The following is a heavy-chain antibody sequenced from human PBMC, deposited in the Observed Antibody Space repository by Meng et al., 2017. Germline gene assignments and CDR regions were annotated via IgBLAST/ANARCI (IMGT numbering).Heavy chain of an antibody. CDR2: VNATTGNP. J-gene: IGHJ4*02. D-gene: IGHD3-22*01. CDR1: GSPFTSDA. Sequence: VHLVESGSAVNEPGASVKVPCKASGSPFTSDAMNWIRQAPGQGLEWMGWVNATTGNPTYAQGFTGRFVFSLDTSVSTAYLQISSLKAEDTAVYYCARRYYYDSSGYYFYVFGYWGQGTLVTVSS. CDR3: ARRYYYDSSGYYFYVFGY. V-gene: IGHV7-4-1*02.